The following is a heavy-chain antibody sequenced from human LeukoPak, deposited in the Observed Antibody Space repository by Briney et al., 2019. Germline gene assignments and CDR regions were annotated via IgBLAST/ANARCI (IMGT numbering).Heavy chain of an antibody. V-gene: IGHV3-30*02. CDR3: ANGVGYSSSWYLLSETGNWFDP. Sequence: GGSLRLSCAASGFTFSSYGMHWVRQAPGKGLEWVAFIRYDGSNKYYADSVKGRFTISRDNSKNTLYLQMNSLRAEDTAVYYCANGVGYSSSWYLLSETGNWFDPWGQGTLVTVSS. CDR2: IRYDGSNK. D-gene: IGHD6-13*01. CDR1: GFTFSSYG. J-gene: IGHJ5*02.